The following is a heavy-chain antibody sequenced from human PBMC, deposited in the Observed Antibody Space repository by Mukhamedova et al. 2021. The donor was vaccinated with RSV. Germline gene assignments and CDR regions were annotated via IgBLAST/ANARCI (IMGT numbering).Heavy chain of an antibody. J-gene: IGHJ3*01. CDR2: IYSGGHT. D-gene: IGHD6-25*01. V-gene: IGHV3-53*05. CDR3: AKDRPNSGWPNDAFDV. Sequence: GKGLAWVSVIYSGGHTYYADSVEGRFTISRDNSKNTLYLQMNSLRTEDTAVYYCAKDRPNSGWPNDAFDVWGQGTMVIVSS.